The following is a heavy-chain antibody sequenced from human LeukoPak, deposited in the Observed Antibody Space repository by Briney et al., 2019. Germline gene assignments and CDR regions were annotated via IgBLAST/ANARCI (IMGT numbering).Heavy chain of an antibody. Sequence: SKTLSLTCTVSGGSINNYYWSWIRQPPGKGLEWIGYISYIGSTIYNPSLKSRVTISVDTSKNQFSLKLTSVTAADTAVYYCVRTKLYCSGGSCYSSLDYWGQGTLVTVSS. CDR2: ISYIGST. CDR3: VRTKLYCSGGSCYSSLDY. V-gene: IGHV4-59*01. J-gene: IGHJ4*02. CDR1: GGSINNYY. D-gene: IGHD2-15*01.